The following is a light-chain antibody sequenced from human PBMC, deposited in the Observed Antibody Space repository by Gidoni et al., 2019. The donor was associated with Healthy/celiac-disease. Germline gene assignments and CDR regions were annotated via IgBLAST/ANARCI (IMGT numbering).Light chain of an antibody. CDR2: AAS. J-gene: IGKJ4*01. CDR1: QSISSY. V-gene: IGKV1-39*01. CDR3: QQSYITLT. Sequence: NRMPQSPSSLSASVGDSVTITCRASQSISSYLNWYQQKPGKAPKLLIYAASNLQSAVPSMFSGSGSGTYFTLTISILQPEDFATYYCQQSYITLTFGGGTKVEIK.